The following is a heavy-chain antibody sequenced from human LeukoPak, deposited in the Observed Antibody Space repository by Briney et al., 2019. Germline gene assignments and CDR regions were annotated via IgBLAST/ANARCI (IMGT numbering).Heavy chain of an antibody. CDR1: GASINYYY. CDR3: AREMEQWGDYYYYYMDV. CDR2: FHTNGNT. V-gene: IGHV4-4*07. D-gene: IGHD6-19*01. Sequence: SETLSLTCTVSGASINYYYWTWIRQPAGKGLEWIGRFHTNGNTDYNASLKSRVTMSADTSKNQFSLKLSSVSAADTAVYYCAREMEQWGDYYYYYMDVWGKGTTVTVSS. J-gene: IGHJ6*03.